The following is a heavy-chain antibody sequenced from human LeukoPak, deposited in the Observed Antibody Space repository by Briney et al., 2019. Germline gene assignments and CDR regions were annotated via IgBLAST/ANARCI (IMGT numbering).Heavy chain of an antibody. J-gene: IGHJ4*02. V-gene: IGHV5-10-1*01. CDR1: GYSFTRYW. Sequence: GESLKISCKGSGYSFTRYWISWVRQMPGKGLEWMGRIDPSDSYTNYSPSFQGHVTISADKSISTAYLQWSSLKASDTAMYYCARSLYYYGSGSSEFDYWGQGTLVTVSS. CDR3: ARSLYYYGSGSSEFDY. CDR2: IDPSDSYT. D-gene: IGHD3-10*01.